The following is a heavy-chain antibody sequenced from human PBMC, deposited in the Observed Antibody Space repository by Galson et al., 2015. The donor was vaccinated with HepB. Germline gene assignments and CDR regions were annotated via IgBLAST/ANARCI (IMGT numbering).Heavy chain of an antibody. CDR2: IWYDGSNK. J-gene: IGHJ6*02. V-gene: IGHV3-33*01. CDR3: ARSFWSGYYYYYYGMDV. D-gene: IGHD3-3*01. CDR1: GFTFSSYG. Sequence: SLRLSCAASGFTFSSYGMHWVRQAPGKGLEWVAVIWYDGSNKYYADSVKGRFTISRDNSKNTLYLQMNSLRAEDTAVYYCARSFWSGYYYYYYGMDVWGQGTTVTVSS.